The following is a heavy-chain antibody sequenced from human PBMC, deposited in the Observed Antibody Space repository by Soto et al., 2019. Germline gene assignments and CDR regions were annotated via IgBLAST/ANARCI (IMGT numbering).Heavy chain of an antibody. CDR3: ARQVPAAIRLGWFDP. D-gene: IGHD2-2*02. Sequence: KSSETLSLTCTVSGGYISRSTYYWGWIRQPPGKGLEWIGSIYYSGSTYYRPSLKSRVTISVDTSKNQFSLKLSSVTAADTAVYYCARQVPAAIRLGWFDPGGQGTLVTVSS. CDR1: GGYISRSTYY. CDR2: IYYSGST. J-gene: IGHJ5*02. V-gene: IGHV4-39*01.